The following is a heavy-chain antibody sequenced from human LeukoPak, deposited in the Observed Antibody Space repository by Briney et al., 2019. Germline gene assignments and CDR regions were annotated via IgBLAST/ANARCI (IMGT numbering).Heavy chain of an antibody. CDR2: ISSSSSYI. Sequence: SGGSLRLSCAASGFTFSSYSMNWVRQAPGKGLEWVSSISSSSSYIYYADSVKGRFTISRDNAKNSLYLQMNSLRAEDTAVYYCAREGYGDYLVPIDYWGRGTLVTVSS. CDR1: GFTFSSYS. J-gene: IGHJ4*02. V-gene: IGHV3-21*01. CDR3: AREGYGDYLVPIDY. D-gene: IGHD4-17*01.